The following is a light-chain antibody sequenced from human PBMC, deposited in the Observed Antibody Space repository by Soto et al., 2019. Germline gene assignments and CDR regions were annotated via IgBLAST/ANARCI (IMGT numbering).Light chain of an antibody. V-gene: IGLV2-14*01. CDR3: SSYTSSSTPYV. J-gene: IGLJ1*01. Sequence: QSAVTQPASVSGSPGQSITISCTGTSSDVGGYNYVSWYQQHPGKAPKLMIYEVSNRPSGVSNRFSGSKSGNTASLTISGLQAEDEADYYCSSYTSSSTPYVFGPGTKVTV. CDR1: SSDVGGYNY. CDR2: EVS.